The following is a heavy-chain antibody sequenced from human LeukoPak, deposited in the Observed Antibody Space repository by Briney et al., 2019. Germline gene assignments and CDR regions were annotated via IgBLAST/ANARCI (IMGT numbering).Heavy chain of an antibody. V-gene: IGHV1-69*05. Sequence: SVKVSCKASGGTFSSYAISWVRQAPGQGLEWMGGIIPIFGTANYAQKFRGRFTMTRNISINTAYLEVTNLRFEDTALYYCVTGVPWDWGQGSLITVSS. J-gene: IGHJ4*02. CDR2: IIPIFGTA. D-gene: IGHD1-26*01. CDR3: VTGVPWD. CDR1: GGTFSSYA.